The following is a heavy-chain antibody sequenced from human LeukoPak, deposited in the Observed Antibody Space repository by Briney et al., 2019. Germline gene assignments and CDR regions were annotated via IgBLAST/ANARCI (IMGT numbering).Heavy chain of an antibody. CDR3: ATAMNYYGSGSYYFFDY. Sequence: GASVKVSCKVSGYTLTELSMHWVRQAPGKGLEWMGGFDPEDGETIYAQKFQGRVTMTEDTSTDTAYMELSSLRSEDTAVYYCATAMNYYGSGSYYFFDYWGQGTLVTVSS. V-gene: IGHV1-24*01. CDR2: FDPEDGET. CDR1: GYTLTELS. J-gene: IGHJ4*02. D-gene: IGHD3-10*01.